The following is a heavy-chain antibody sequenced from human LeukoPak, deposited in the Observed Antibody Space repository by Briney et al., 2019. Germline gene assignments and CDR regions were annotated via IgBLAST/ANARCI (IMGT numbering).Heavy chain of an antibody. J-gene: IGHJ5*02. Sequence: SDTLSLTCTVSGGSISGFFWTWIRQSPGKGPEYIGYIYYSGTTDYNPTLKSRVSRSVDTSKNQFFLNLTSVTAADTAIYYCARVGYGSGSWGWFDPWGQGTLVTVSS. CDR3: ARVGYGSGSWGWFDP. CDR1: GGSISGFF. V-gene: IGHV4-59*07. CDR2: IYYSGTT. D-gene: IGHD3-10*01.